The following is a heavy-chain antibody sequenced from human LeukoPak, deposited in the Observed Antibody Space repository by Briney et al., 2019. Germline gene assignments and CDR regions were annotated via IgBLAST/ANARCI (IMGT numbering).Heavy chain of an antibody. CDR1: GFTVSSIH. Sequence: GGSLRLSCAASGFTVSSIHMVWVRQAPGKGLEWVANIKQDGTDKYYATSVKGRFIISRDNAKNSLYLLMNSLRVEDTAVYYCATPRRYNSGWSFDYWGQGTLVTVSS. V-gene: IGHV3-7*03. D-gene: IGHD5-12*01. CDR2: IKQDGTDK. CDR3: ATPRRYNSGWSFDY. J-gene: IGHJ4*02.